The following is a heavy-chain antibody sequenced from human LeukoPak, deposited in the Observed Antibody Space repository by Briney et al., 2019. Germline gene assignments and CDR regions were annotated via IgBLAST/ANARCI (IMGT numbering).Heavy chain of an antibody. CDR3: ARAPTVTYYFDY. Sequence: PSETLSLTCTVSGGSISSHYWSWIRQPPGKGLEWIGYIYYSGSTNYNPSLKSRVTISVDTSKNQFSLKLSSVTAADTAVYYCARAPTVTYYFDYWGQGTLVTVSS. J-gene: IGHJ4*02. CDR2: IYYSGST. CDR1: GGSISSHY. D-gene: IGHD4-17*01. V-gene: IGHV4-59*11.